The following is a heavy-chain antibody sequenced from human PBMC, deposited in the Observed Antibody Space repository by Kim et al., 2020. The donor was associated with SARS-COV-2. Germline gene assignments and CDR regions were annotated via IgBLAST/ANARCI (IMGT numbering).Heavy chain of an antibody. CDR3: AKLDNVVVPGGFDY. Sequence: SQKFQGRVTITRDTSASTAYMELSSLRSEDTAVYYCAKLDNVVVPGGFDYWGQGTLVTVSS. V-gene: IGHV1-3*01. D-gene: IGHD2-2*01. J-gene: IGHJ4*02.